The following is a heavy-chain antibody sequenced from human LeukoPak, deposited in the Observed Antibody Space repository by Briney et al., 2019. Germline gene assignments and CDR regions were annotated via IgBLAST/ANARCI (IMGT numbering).Heavy chain of an antibody. CDR2: IYSDGST. Sequence: GGSLRLSCAASGFIVSGDFMSWVRQAPGEGLEWVSVIYSDGSTYYADSVKGRFTISRDNSKNTLYLQMNSLRAEDTAVYYCAKDSDYADYPRPPKYFQHWGQGTLVTVSS. CDR3: AKDSDYADYPRPPKYFQH. D-gene: IGHD4-17*01. CDR1: GFIVSGDF. V-gene: IGHV3-53*01. J-gene: IGHJ1*01.